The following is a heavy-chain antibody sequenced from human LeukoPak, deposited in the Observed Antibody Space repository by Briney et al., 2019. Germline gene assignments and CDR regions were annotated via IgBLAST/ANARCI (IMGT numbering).Heavy chain of an antibody. V-gene: IGHV4-59*08. CDR2: IYYSGST. CDR3: ARHEVGATTGFFDY. CDR1: GGSISNYF. Sequence: SETLSLTCTISGGSISNYFWSWIRQPPGKGLEWIGYIYYSGSTNYNPSLKSRVTISVDTSKNQFSLKLSSVTAAYTAVYYCARHEVGATTGFFDYWGQGTLVTVSS. J-gene: IGHJ4*02. D-gene: IGHD1-26*01.